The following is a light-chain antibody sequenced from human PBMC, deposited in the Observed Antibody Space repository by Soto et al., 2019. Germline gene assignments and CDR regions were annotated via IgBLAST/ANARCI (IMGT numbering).Light chain of an antibody. CDR2: WAS. CDR1: QXXXYSSNNKNY. CDR3: QQCYSTPIP. J-gene: IGKJ5*01. V-gene: IGKV4-1*01. Sequence: DIVMTQSPDSLAVSLGERAXXNXXXXQXXXYSSNNKNYLAWYQQKPGQPPKLPIYWASTRESGVPDRFSGSGSGTDFTLTISSLQAEDVAVYYCQQCYSTPIPFGQGTRLEIK.